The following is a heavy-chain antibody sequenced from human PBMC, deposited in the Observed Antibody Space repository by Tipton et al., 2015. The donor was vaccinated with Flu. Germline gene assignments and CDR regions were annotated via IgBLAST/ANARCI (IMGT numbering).Heavy chain of an antibody. CDR3: ARRDYSNYVSDPKSWFDP. CDR1: GDSISSDFY. CDR2: VSRTGST. V-gene: IGHV4-38-2*01. Sequence: LRLSCAVSGDSISSDFYWAWIRQFSGKGLEWIGTVSRTGSTIYNPSLKSRVTISIDTSKNQFSLNMRSVTAADMAVYYCARRDYSNYVSDPKSWFDPWGQGTLVAVSS. J-gene: IGHJ5*02. D-gene: IGHD4-11*01.